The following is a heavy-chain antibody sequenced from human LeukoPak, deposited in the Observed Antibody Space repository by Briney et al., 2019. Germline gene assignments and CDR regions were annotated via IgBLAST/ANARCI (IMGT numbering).Heavy chain of an antibody. D-gene: IGHD3-10*01. J-gene: IGHJ4*02. CDR2: INPNSGGT. V-gene: IGHV1-2*02. CDR3: ARVRDGSGSYYPFGY. Sequence: GASVKVSCKASGYTFAAYYIHWVRQAPGQGLEWMGWINPNSGGTKYAENFQGRVTMTSDTSISTVYMELSSDDTAVYYCARVRDGSGSYYPFGYWGQGTLVTVSS. CDR1: GYTFAAYY.